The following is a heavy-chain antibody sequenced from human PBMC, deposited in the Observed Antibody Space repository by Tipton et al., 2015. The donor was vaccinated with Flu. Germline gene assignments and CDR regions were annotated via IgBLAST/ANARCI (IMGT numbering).Heavy chain of an antibody. J-gene: IGHJ4*02. D-gene: IGHD1-26*01. CDR1: GGSISSSSYY. Sequence: TLSLTCTVSGGSISSSSYYWGWIRQPPGKGLEWIGSIYHSGSTYYNPSLKSRVTISVDTSKNQFSLKLSSVTAADTAVYYCARGGIVGATDHWGQGTLVTVSS. CDR2: IYHSGST. CDR3: ARGGIVGATDH. V-gene: IGHV4-39*07.